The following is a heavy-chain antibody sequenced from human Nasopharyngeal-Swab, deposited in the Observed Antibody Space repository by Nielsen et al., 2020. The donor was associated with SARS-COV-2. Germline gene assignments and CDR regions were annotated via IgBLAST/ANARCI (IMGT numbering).Heavy chain of an antibody. Sequence: GESLKISCAASGFTFDNYEMNWVRQAPGKGLEWVSYISTSGATIHYADSVRGRFTISRDNAKKSLYLQMNSLRAEDTAVYYCARVDRGGSYFSEYYYYMDVWGKGTSGTVSS. V-gene: IGHV3-48*03. CDR2: ISTSGATI. D-gene: IGHD1-26*01. J-gene: IGHJ6*03. CDR1: GFTFDNYE. CDR3: ARVDRGGSYFSEYYYYMDV.